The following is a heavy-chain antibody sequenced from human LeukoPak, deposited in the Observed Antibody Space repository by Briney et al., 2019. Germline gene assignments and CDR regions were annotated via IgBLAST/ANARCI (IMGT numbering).Heavy chain of an antibody. CDR2: ISWNSGSI. D-gene: IGHD3-22*01. Sequence: GGSLRLSCAASGFTFDDYAMHWVRQAPGKGLEWVSGISWNSGSIGYADSVKGRFTISRDNAKNSLYLQMNSLRAEDTAVYYCARDGQVYYDSSGYYFAYWGQGTLVTVSS. V-gene: IGHV3-9*01. CDR3: ARDGQVYYDSSGYYFAY. J-gene: IGHJ4*02. CDR1: GFTFDDYA.